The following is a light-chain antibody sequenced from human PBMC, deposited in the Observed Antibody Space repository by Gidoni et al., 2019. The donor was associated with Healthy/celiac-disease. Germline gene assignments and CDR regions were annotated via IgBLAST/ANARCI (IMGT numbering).Light chain of an antibody. CDR1: QSVKSNY. CDR3: QQYTNSLT. V-gene: IGKV3-20*01. Sequence: EIALTQPPDTLSLYPGERATLSCRASQSVKSNYLAWYQQKPGQAPRLLISGASIRATGIPDRFSGSGSGTDFTLTISRLEPEDFAVYYCQQYTNSLTFGGGTKVEIK. J-gene: IGKJ4*01. CDR2: GAS.